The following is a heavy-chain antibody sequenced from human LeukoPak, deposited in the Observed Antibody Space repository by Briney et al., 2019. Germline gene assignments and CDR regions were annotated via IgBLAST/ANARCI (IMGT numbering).Heavy chain of an antibody. J-gene: IGHJ3*02. V-gene: IGHV3-21*01. CDR1: GFTLSTYT. CDR2: TSTNNYYI. D-gene: IGHD3-10*01. Sequence: PGGSLRVSCAASGFTLSTYTMNWVRQASGKALESVSSTSTNNYYIYYRDSVKGRFTVSRDNAKNSVYLQMNSLRAEDTAVYYCARELGSGVRGEDAFDIWGQGTMVTVSS. CDR3: ARELGSGVRGEDAFDI.